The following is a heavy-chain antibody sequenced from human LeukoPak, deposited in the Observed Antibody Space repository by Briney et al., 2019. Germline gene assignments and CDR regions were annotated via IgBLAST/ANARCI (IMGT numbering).Heavy chain of an antibody. V-gene: IGHV1-18*04. CDR3: AIVGATLFSSFLRT. D-gene: IGHD1-26*01. CDR1: GYTFTSYY. CDR2: ISAYNGNT. J-gene: IGHJ5*02. Sequence: GASVKVSCKSSGYTFTSYYMQWVRQAPGQGLEWLGWISAYNGNTNYTQKLQGRVTLTTDTSTSTAFMELRSLRSDDTAVYYCAIVGATLFSSFLRTWGQGTLVTVSS.